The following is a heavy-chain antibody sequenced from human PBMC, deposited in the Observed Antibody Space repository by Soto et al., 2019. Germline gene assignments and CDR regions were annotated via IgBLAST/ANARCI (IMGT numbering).Heavy chain of an antibody. J-gene: IGHJ4*02. CDR3: ARHVHCSGGSCYSDLDY. CDR1: GGSISSSSYY. CDR2: IYYSGST. D-gene: IGHD2-15*01. V-gene: IGHV4-39*01. Sequence: SETLSLTCTVSGGSISSSSYYWGWIRQPPGKGLEWIGSIYYSGSTYYNPSLKSRVTISVDTSKNQFSLKLSSVTAADTAVYNCARHVHCSGGSCYSDLDYWGQGTLVTVSS.